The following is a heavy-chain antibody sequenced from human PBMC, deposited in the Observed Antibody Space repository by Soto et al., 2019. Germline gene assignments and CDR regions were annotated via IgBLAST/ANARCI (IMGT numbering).Heavy chain of an antibody. D-gene: IGHD3-22*01. V-gene: IGHV4-30-4*08. J-gene: IGHJ6*02. CDR1: GGSISSGDYY. CDR3: ARDTYYYDSSGYSDYYHGMDV. Sequence: PSETLSLTCTVSGGSISSGDYYWSWIHQPPGKGLEWIGYIYYSGSTYYNPSLKSRVTISVDTSKNQFSLKLSSVTAADTAVYYCARDTYYYDSSGYSDYYHGMDVWGQGTTVTAS. CDR2: IYYSGST.